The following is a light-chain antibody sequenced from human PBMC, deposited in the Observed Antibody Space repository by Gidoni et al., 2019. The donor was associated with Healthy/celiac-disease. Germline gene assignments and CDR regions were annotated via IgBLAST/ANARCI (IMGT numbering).Light chain of an antibody. V-gene: IGLV1-47*02. CDR2: SNN. J-gene: IGLJ2*01. CDR1: SSNIGSNY. Sequence: QSVLTQPPSASGTPGQTVTITCAGSSSNIGSNYVYWYQQLPGTAPKLLIYSNNQRPSGVPDRFSGSQSGTSASLAISGLRSEDAADYYCAAWDDSLSGLVFGGGTKLTVL. CDR3: AAWDDSLSGLV.